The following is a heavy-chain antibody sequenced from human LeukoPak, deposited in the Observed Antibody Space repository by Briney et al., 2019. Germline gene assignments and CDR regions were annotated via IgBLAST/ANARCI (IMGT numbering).Heavy chain of an antibody. D-gene: IGHD6-13*01. J-gene: IGHJ4*02. CDR2: ISAYNGNT. V-gene: IGHV1-18*01. CDR3: SRDLPYSSSWESIDY. Sequence: ASVKVSCKAYGYTFTSYGINWLRQAPGQGPEWMGWISAYNGNTKYAQNLQGRVTMTTDTSTSTAYMELRSLRSDDTAVYYCSRDLPYSSSWESIDYWGQGTLVTVPS. CDR1: GYTFTSYG.